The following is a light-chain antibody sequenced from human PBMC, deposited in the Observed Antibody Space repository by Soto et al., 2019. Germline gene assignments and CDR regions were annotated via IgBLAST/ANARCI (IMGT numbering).Light chain of an antibody. V-gene: IGLV2-14*01. CDR3: ASFSSGTILV. Sequence: QSALTQPASVSGSPGQSVTISCTGPRSDIGDSNFISWYHHSPGTAPRLLIYEVNNRPSGVSKRFSGSRAGNTASLTISGLLADDEADYFCASFSSGTILVFGSATKVALL. CDR1: RSDIGDSNF. J-gene: IGLJ1*01. CDR2: EVN.